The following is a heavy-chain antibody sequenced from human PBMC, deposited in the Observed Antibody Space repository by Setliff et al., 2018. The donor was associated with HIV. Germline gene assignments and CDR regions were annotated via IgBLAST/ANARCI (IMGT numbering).Heavy chain of an antibody. CDR3: ARHNVITYGALLFGYYYYGLDV. CDR2: VDYSGTP. CDR1: GDSLGSHY. V-gene: IGHV4-59*11. Sequence: SETLSLTCSVSGDSLGSHYWSWVRQPPGKGLEWIGSVDYSGTPNYSPSLKSRVTISLDKPKNELSMKLTSVTAADTAVYYCARHNVITYGALLFGYYYYGLDVWGHGTTVTVSS. D-gene: IGHD3-22*01. J-gene: IGHJ6*02.